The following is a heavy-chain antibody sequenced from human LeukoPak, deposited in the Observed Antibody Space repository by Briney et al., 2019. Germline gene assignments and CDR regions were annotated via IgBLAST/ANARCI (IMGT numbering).Heavy chain of an antibody. V-gene: IGHV3-23*01. CDR3: ARTKGAHYGDCTFDY. Sequence: GASLRLSCAASGFTFSSYAMSWVRQAPGKGLEWVSGISGSGGSTYYADSVKGRFTISRDNSKNTLYLQMSSLRAEDTAVYYCARTKGAHYGDCTFDYWGQGTLVTVSS. J-gene: IGHJ4*02. CDR2: ISGSGGST. CDR1: GFTFSSYA. D-gene: IGHD4-17*01.